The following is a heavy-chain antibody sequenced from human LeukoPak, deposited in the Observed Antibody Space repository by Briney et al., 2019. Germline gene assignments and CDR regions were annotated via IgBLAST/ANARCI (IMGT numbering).Heavy chain of an antibody. CDR2: VGSSGSII. D-gene: IGHD2-15*01. J-gene: IGHJ6*02. CDR1: GFTFSSYE. Sequence: PGGSLRLSCSASGFTFSSYEMNWVRQAPGKGLEGVSYVGSSGSIIYYVDSVKGRFTISRDNAKNSLYLQMNSLRAEDTAVYYCARDRPDCSGGTCYYYYGMDVWGQGTTVTVSS. V-gene: IGHV3-48*03. CDR3: ARDRPDCSGGTCYYYYGMDV.